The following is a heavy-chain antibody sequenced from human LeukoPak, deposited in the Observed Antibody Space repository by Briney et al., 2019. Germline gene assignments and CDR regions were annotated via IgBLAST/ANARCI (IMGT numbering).Heavy chain of an antibody. CDR2: ISDSGGS. J-gene: IGHJ4*02. CDR3: ASLRDGYNFDY. D-gene: IGHD5-24*01. CDR1: GGSISSYY. Sequence: SETLSLTCTVSGGSISSYYWSWIRQPPGEGLEWIAYISDSGGSDYNPSLRGRVTISVDTSKNQFSLKLSSVTAADTAVYYCASLRDGYNFDYWGQGTLVTVSS. V-gene: IGHV4-4*08.